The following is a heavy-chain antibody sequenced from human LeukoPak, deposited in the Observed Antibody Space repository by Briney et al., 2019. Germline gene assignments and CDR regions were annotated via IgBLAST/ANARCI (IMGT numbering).Heavy chain of an antibody. Sequence: GGSLRLSCAASGFIFSMYPMRWVRQAPGKGLEWLAIISYDGTKKYYADSVKGRFTISRDTSKDALYLQMSSLRPEDTAIYYCAREGRSYVDGVWQFDYWGQGSLVTVSS. CDR3: AREGRSYVDGVWQFDY. CDR1: GFIFSMYP. J-gene: IGHJ4*02. CDR2: ISYDGTKK. V-gene: IGHV3-30*04. D-gene: IGHD2-15*01.